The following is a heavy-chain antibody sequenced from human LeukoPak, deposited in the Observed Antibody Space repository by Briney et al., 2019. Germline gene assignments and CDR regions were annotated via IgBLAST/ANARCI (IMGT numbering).Heavy chain of an antibody. J-gene: IGHJ4*02. CDR3: ASIRGVMGY. V-gene: IGHV3-72*01. CDR1: GFSFSDLF. D-gene: IGHD3-10*01. CDR2: TKSKAYSHTT. Sequence: PGGSLRLSCAASGFSFSDLFIDWVRQVPGKGLEWAGRTKSKAYSHTTEYAASLKGRFTISRDDSEKSVYLHMNTLKTEDTAVYYCASIRGVMGYWGQGTLVTVSS.